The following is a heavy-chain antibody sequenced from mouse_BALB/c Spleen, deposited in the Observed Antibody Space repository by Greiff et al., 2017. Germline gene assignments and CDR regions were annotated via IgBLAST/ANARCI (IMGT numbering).Heavy chain of an antibody. CDR2: INPSNGGT. Sequence: VQLQQSGAELVKPGASVKLSCKASGYTFTSYYMYWVKQRPGQGLEWIGEINPSNGGTNFNEKFKSKATLTVDKSSSTAYMQLSSLTSEDSAVYYCTRSGGYDVYYYAMDYWGQGTSVTVSS. D-gene: IGHD2-14*01. V-gene: IGHV1S81*02. CDR3: TRSGGYDVYYYAMDY. CDR1: GYTFTSYY. J-gene: IGHJ4*01.